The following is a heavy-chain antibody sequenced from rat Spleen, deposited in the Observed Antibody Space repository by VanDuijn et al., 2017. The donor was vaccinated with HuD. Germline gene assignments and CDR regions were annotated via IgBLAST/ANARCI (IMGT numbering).Heavy chain of an antibody. V-gene: IGHV5-22*01. CDR1: GFTFSDYH. CDR3: ARGDSGLDY. J-gene: IGHJ2*01. D-gene: IGHD4-3*01. CDR2: IDYEGTSI. Sequence: EVQLMESGGGLVKPGGSLKLSCAASGFTFSDYHMAWIRQAPKKGLEWVASIDYEGTSIHYGDSVRGRFTVFRNNVRSVLYLQMNSLRSEDTATYYCARGDSGLDYWGNGVMVTVSS.